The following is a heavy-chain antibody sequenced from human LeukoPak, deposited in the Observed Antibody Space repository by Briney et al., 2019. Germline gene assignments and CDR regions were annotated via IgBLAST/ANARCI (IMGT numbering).Heavy chain of an antibody. CDR2: IYYSGST. D-gene: IGHD6-25*01. Sequence: PSETLSLTCTVSGGSISSYYWSWIRQPSGKGLEWIGYIYYSGSTNYNPSLKSRVTISVDTSKNQFSLKLSSVTAADTAVYYCARDVGSALLDYWGQGTLVTVSS. CDR1: GGSISSYY. V-gene: IGHV4-59*01. CDR3: ARDVGSALLDY. J-gene: IGHJ4*02.